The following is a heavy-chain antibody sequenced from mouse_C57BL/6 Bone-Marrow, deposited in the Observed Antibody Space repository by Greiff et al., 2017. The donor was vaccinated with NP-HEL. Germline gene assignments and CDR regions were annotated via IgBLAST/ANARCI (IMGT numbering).Heavy chain of an antibody. Sequence: QVQLQQSGAELVRPGPSVKVSCKASGYAFTNYLIEWVKQRPGQGLEWIGVINPGSGGTNYNEKFKGKATLTADKSSSTAYMQLSSLTSEDSAVYFCAREGIYYFDYWGQGTTLTVSS. CDR1: GYAFTNYL. CDR3: AREGIYYFDY. J-gene: IGHJ2*01. V-gene: IGHV1-54*01. CDR2: INPGSGGT.